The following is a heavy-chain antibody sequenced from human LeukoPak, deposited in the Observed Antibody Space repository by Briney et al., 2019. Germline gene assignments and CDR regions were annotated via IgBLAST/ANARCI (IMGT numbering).Heavy chain of an antibody. CDR2: IYYSGST. J-gene: IGHJ4*02. D-gene: IGHD2-8*02. V-gene: IGHV4-39*07. CDR1: GGSISSSSYY. CDR3: ARGAAVWWGFDY. Sequence: PSETLSLTCTVSGGSISSSSYYWGWIRQPPGKGLEWIGSIYYSGSTYYNPSLKSRVTISVDTSKNQFSLKLSSVTAADTAVYYCARGAAVWWGFDYWGQGTLVTVSS.